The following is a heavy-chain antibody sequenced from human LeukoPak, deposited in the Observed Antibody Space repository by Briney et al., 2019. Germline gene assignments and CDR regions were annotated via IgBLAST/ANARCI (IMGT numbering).Heavy chain of an antibody. V-gene: IGHV3-53*04. CDR1: GFTVSSNS. J-gene: IGHJ4*02. CDR2: IYSGGST. D-gene: IGHD3-10*01. CDR3: ARAGSGSYSHFDY. Sequence: GGSLRLSCAASGFTVSSNSMSWVRQAPGKGLEWVSVIYSGGSTYYADSVKGRFTISRHNSRNTLYLQMNSLRAEDTAVYYCARAGSGSYSHFDYWGQGTLVTVSS.